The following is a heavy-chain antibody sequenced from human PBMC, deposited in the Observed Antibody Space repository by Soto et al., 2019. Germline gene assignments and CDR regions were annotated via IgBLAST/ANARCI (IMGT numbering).Heavy chain of an antibody. CDR1: GGSLSSGGYY. V-gene: IGHV4-31*03. CDR3: ARDIVAQFAFDY. Sequence: SETLSLTYTVSGGSLSSGGYYWSWIRQHPEKGLEWIGYIYYSGSTYYNPSLKSRVTISVDTSKNQFSLKLSSVTAADTAVYYCARDIVAQFAFDYWGQGTLVTVSS. CDR2: IYYSGST. D-gene: IGHD5-12*01. J-gene: IGHJ4*02.